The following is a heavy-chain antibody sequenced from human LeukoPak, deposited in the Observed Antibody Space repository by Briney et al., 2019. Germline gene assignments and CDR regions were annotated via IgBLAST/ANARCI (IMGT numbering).Heavy chain of an antibody. V-gene: IGHV4-38-2*02. CDR1: TYSISSGYC. CDR3: ARADYYGSGSYDGGGWFDP. J-gene: IGHJ5*02. Sequence: SETLSLTCSVSTYSISSGYCWGWIRQPPGKGLEWIGSIYHSGSTYYRPSLKSRVTISVDTSKNQFSLKLSSVTAADTAVYYCARADYYGSGSYDGGGWFDPWGQGTLVTVSS. CDR2: IYHSGST. D-gene: IGHD3-10*01.